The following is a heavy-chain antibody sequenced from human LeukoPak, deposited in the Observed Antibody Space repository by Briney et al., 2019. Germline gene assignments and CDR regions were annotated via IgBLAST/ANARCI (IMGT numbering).Heavy chain of an antibody. V-gene: IGHV3-30-3*01. CDR1: GFTFSSYT. J-gene: IGHJ6*02. D-gene: IGHD3-10*01. Sequence: GGSLRLSCAASGFTFSSYTMHWVRKAPGKGLEWVAVISYDGSNKYYADSVKGRFTISRDNSKNTLYLQMNSLRAEDTAVYYCARGLHYYYYGMDVSGQGTTVTVSS. CDR2: ISYDGSNK. CDR3: ARGLHYYYYGMDV.